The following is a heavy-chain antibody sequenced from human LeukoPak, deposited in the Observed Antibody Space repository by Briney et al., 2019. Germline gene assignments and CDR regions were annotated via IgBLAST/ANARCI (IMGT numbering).Heavy chain of an antibody. V-gene: IGHV3-30*04. Sequence: GSLRLSCAASGFTFSSYAMHWVRQAPGKGLEWVAVISYDGSNKYYADSVKGRFTISRDNSKNTLYLQMNSLRAEDTAVYYCARDPRRAIAAAGNYHFDYWGQGTLVTVSS. CDR3: ARDPRRAIAAAGNYHFDY. CDR1: GFTFSSYA. D-gene: IGHD6-13*01. CDR2: ISYDGSNK. J-gene: IGHJ4*02.